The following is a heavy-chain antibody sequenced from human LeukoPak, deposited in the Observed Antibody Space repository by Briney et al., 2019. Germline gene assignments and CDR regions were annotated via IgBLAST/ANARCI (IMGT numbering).Heavy chain of an antibody. Sequence: GGSLRLSCEGSGFTFSNYWMTWVRQAPEKGLEWVANIKPSGSEKHYADSVEGRFTISRDNAKNSLYLQMNSLRAEDTAVYYCARDARQQLVERFDYWGQGTLVTVSS. CDR2: IKPSGSEK. CDR3: ARDARQQLVERFDY. CDR1: GFTFSNYW. D-gene: IGHD6-13*01. V-gene: IGHV3-7*03. J-gene: IGHJ4*02.